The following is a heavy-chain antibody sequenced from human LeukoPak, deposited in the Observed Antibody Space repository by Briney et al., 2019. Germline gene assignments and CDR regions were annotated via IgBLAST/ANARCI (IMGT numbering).Heavy chain of an antibody. CDR2: ISSSSSTI. V-gene: IGHV3-48*04. J-gene: IGHJ4*02. CDR1: RFTFHTYS. Sequence: PGGSLRLSCAASRFTFHTYSMNWVRQAPGKGLEWVSYISSSSSTIYHADSVKGRFTISRDNAKNSLYLQMNSLRVEDTAVYYCARAGYSNDQYVPQFSDCWGQGTLVTVSS. CDR3: ARAGYSNDQYVPQFSDC. D-gene: IGHD5-12*01.